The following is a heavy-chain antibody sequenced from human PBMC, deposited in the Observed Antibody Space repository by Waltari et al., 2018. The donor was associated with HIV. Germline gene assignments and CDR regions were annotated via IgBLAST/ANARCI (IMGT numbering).Heavy chain of an antibody. J-gene: IGHJ4*02. CDR2: ISTYNANT. Sequence: QVHLVQSGAEMKKPGASVKVSCKASGYTFLSSGISWVRQAPGHGLEWMGWISTYNANTNYAQSLQGRVTMTTDTSTTTAYMELRSLTSDDTAVYYCARDGLRYSGTFYSDYWGQGTLVTVSS. D-gene: IGHD1-26*01. CDR3: ARDGLRYSGTFYSDY. V-gene: IGHV1-18*01. CDR1: GYTFLSSG.